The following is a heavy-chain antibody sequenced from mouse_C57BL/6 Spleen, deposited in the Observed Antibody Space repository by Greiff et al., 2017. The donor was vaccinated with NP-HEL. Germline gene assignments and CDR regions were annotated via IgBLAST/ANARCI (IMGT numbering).Heavy chain of an antibody. D-gene: IGHD1-1*01. CDR1: GYTFTSYW. Sequence: VKLQQPGAELVKPGASVKMSCKASGYTFTSYWITWVKQRPGQGLEWIGDIYPGSGSTNYNEKFKSKATLTVDTSSSTVYMQLSSLTSEDTAVYYSASPHYYGSFAYWGQGTLVTVSA. CDR3: ASPHYYGSFAY. J-gene: IGHJ3*01. V-gene: IGHV1-55*01. CDR2: IYPGSGST.